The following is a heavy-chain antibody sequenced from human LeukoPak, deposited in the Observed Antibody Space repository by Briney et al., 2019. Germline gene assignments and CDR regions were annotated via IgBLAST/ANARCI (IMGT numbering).Heavy chain of an antibody. CDR3: AKALIPRDTAMVKGY. V-gene: IGHV3-33*06. J-gene: IGHJ4*02. CDR2: IWYDGSIK. CDR1: GFTFSSYG. Sequence: PGRSLRLSCAASGFTFSSYGMHWVRQAPGKGQEWVAVIWYDGSIKSYADSVKGRFTISRDNSKNTLYLQMNSLRAEDTAVYYCAKALIPRDTAMVKGYWGQGTLVTVSS. D-gene: IGHD5-18*01.